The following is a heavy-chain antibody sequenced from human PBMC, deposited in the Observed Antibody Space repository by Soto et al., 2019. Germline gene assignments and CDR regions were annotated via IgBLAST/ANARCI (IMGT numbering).Heavy chain of an antibody. D-gene: IGHD3-10*01. CDR2: INQDGSER. CDR3: VKDNRGSY. J-gene: IGHJ4*02. Sequence: EVQLVESGGGLVQPGVSLRRSCAASGFTFSTCWMMWVRQAPGKGLEWVANINQDGSERYYVDSVKGRFTISRDNAKNSLYLQMNSLRAEDTAVYYCVKDNRGSYWGQGTLVTVSS. CDR1: GFTFSTCW. V-gene: IGHV3-7*01.